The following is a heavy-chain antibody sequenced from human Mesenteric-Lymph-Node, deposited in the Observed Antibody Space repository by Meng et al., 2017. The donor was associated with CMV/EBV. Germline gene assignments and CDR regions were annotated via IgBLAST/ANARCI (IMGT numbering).Heavy chain of an antibody. CDR1: GFTFDEYA. CDR2: ISWNSGTI. J-gene: IGHJ4*02. V-gene: IGHV3-9*01. Sequence: SLKISCAASGFTFDEYAMHWVRQSPGKGLEWVSGISWNSGTIGYADSVKGRFTISRDNAKNSLYLQMNSLRAEDTAVYYCAGGEYQLPHDYWGQGTLVTVSS. CDR3: AGGEYQLPHDY. D-gene: IGHD2-2*01.